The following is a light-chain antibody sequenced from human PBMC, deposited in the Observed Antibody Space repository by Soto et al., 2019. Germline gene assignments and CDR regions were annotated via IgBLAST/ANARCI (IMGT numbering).Light chain of an antibody. CDR1: SASVSTTYY. Sequence: QTVVTQEPSLSVSPGGTVTLTCGHKSASVSTTYYPSWYQQTPGQAPRTLIYSTDTRSSGVPDRFSGSILGNKAALTITGAQAEDESDYYCVLFMGSGIWVFGGGTQLTVL. V-gene: IGLV8-61*01. CDR3: VLFMGSGIWV. CDR2: STD. J-gene: IGLJ3*02.